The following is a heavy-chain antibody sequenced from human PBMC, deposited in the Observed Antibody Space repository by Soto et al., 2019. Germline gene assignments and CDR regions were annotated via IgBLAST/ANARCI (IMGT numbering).Heavy chain of an antibody. CDR2: IYYSGST. CDR1: GGSVSSGSYY. D-gene: IGHD1-1*01. CDR3: ARGTPRMSWFDP. Sequence: SETLSLTCTVSGGSVSSGSYYWRWIRQPPGKGLEWIGYIYYSGSTNYNPSLKSRVTISVDTSKNQFSLKLSSVTAADTAVYYCARGTPRMSWFDPWGQGTLVTVSS. V-gene: IGHV4-61*01. J-gene: IGHJ5*02.